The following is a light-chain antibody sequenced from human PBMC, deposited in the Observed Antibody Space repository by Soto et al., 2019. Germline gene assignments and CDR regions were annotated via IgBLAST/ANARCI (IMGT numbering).Light chain of an antibody. CDR1: QDIRNH. CDR2: DAS. J-gene: IGKJ5*01. CDR3: PHLENLPPFT. V-gene: IGKV1-33*01. Sequence: DIQMTQSPSSLSASVGDRVTITCQARQDIRNHLNWYQQKPGKAPKVLIFDASNLETGVPSRFSGNGSGTHLTFTISSLQPEDTATYYRPHLENLPPFTFGQGTRLTIK.